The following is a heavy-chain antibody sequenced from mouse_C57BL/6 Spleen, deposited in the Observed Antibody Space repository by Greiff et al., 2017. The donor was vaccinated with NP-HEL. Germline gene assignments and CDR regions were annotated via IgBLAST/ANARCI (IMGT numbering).Heavy chain of an antibody. CDR3: TAYYGNFSMDY. Sequence: VQLQQSGAELVRPGASVKLSCTASGFNIKDDYMHWVKQRPEQGLEWIGWIDPENGDTEYASKFQGKATITADTSSNTAYLQLSSLTSDDTAVYYCTAYYGNFSMDYWGQGTSVTVSS. CDR2: IDPENGDT. D-gene: IGHD2-10*01. V-gene: IGHV14-4*01. CDR1: GFNIKDDY. J-gene: IGHJ4*01.